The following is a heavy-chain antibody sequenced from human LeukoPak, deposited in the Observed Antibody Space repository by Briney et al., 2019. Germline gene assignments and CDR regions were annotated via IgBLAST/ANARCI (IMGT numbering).Heavy chain of an antibody. CDR2: ISSSGSAI. Sequence: PGGSLRLSCAASGFTFSSYEMNWVREAPGKGLEWGSYISSSGSAIFYADSVQGRFTISRDNARNSLYLQMNSLRAEDTAVYYCARDSRLQSTSSSAWSYWGQGTLVTVSS. CDR3: ARDSRLQSTSSSAWSY. V-gene: IGHV3-48*03. CDR1: GFTFSSYE. J-gene: IGHJ4*02. D-gene: IGHD6-6*01.